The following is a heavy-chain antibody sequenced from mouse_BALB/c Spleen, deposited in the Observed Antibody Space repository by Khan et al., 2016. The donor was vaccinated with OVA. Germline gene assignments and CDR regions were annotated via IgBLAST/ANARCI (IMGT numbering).Heavy chain of an antibody. Sequence: EVELVESGGGLVKPGGSLKLSCAASGFTFSSYTMSWVRQTPEKRLEWVANISSGGSYSYYPDSVKGRFTISRDNAKNILYLQMSSLKSEDTAMYYCTREGENGNHLYYVMDYWGQGTSVTVSS. V-gene: IGHV5-6-4*01. CDR3: TREGENGNHLYYVMDY. CDR1: GFTFSSYT. D-gene: IGHD4-1*01. CDR2: ISSGGSYS. J-gene: IGHJ4*01.